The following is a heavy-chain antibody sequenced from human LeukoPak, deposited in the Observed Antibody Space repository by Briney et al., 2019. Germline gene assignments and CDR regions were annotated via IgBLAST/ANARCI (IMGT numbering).Heavy chain of an antibody. CDR2: IFSNGDT. D-gene: IGHD3-22*01. CDR3: ARDDDTSGHYSYFNQ. V-gene: IGHV3-53*01. CDR1: EFTVSRNS. J-gene: IGHJ1*01. Sequence: PGGSLRLSCTASEFTVSRNSMLWVRQAPGKGLEWVSLIFSNGDTHYADSVKGRFTISRDTSKNTVDLHINSLRVEDTAVYYCARDDDTSGHYSYFNQWGQGTLVTVSS.